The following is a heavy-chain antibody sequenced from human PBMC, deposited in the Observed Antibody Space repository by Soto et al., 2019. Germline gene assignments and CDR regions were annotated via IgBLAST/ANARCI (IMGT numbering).Heavy chain of an antibody. D-gene: IGHD3-22*01. V-gene: IGHV4-34*01. CDR1: GGSFSGYY. J-gene: IGHJ3*02. CDR3: ARDKPLRYYDSSGYPVGAFDI. CDR2: INHSGST. Sequence: PSETLSLTCAVYGGSFSGYYWSWIRQPPGKGLEWIGEINHSGSTNYNPSLKSRVTISVDTSKNQFSLKLSSVTAADTAVYYCARDKPLRYYDSSGYPVGAFDIWGQGTMVTVSS.